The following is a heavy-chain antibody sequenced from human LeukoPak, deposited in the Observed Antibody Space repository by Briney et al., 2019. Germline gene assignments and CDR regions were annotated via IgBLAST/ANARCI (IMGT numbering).Heavy chain of an antibody. V-gene: IGHV4-39*01. CDR3: ARQPVGATPAEYCQH. CDR2: IYYSGST. CDR1: GGSISSSSYY. J-gene: IGHJ1*01. Sequence: PSETLSLTCTVCGGSISSSSYYWGWIRQPPGKGLEWIGSIYYSGSTYYNPSLKSRVTISVDTSKNQFSLKLSSVTAADTAVYYCARQPVGATPAEYCQHWGQGTLVTVSS. D-gene: IGHD1-26*01.